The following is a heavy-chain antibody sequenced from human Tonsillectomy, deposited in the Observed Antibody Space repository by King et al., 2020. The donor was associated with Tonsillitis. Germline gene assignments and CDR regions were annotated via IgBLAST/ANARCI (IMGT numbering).Heavy chain of an antibody. V-gene: IGHV1-2*02. CDR1: GYTFTGYY. CDR2: INPNSGGT. J-gene: IGHJ4*02. D-gene: IGHD2-15*01. Sequence: QLVQSGAEVKKPGASVKVSCKASGYTFTGYYMHWVRQAPGQGLEWMGWINPNSGGTNYAQKFQGRVTMTRDTSISTAYMELSRLRSEDTAVYYWAREMFVGVVAANTLSGFDYWGQGTLVTVSS. CDR3: AREMFVGVVAANTLSGFDY.